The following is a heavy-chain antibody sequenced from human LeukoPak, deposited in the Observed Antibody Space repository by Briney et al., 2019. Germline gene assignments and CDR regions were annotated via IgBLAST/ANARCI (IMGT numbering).Heavy chain of an antibody. CDR3: ARERGGSGFDP. D-gene: IGHD3-10*01. Sequence: SETLSLTCTVSGYSISSGYYWGWIRQPPGKGLEWIGSIYHSGSTYYNPSLKSRVTISVDTSKNQFSLKLSSVTAADTAVYYCARERGGSGFDPWGQGTLVTVSS. CDR1: GYSISSGYY. CDR2: IYHSGST. J-gene: IGHJ5*02. V-gene: IGHV4-38-2*02.